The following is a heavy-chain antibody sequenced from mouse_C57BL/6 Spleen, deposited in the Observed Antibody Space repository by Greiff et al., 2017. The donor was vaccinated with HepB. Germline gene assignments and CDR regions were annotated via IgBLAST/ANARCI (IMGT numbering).Heavy chain of an antibody. CDR2: ISSGGSYT. Sequence: EVKLVESGGDLVKPGGSLKLSCAASGFTFSSYGMSWVRQTPDKRLEWVATISSGGSYTYYPDSVKGRFTISRDNAKNTLYLQMSSLKSEDTAMYYCARQEQLNYFDYWGQGTTLTVSS. CDR1: GFTFSSYG. V-gene: IGHV5-6*02. CDR3: ARQEQLNYFDY. D-gene: IGHD3-2*02. J-gene: IGHJ2*01.